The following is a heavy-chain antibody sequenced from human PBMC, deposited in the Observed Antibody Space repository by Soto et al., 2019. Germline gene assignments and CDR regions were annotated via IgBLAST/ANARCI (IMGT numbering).Heavy chain of an antibody. CDR3: ARGVMGISYESSGFEY. CDR1: GFTFTNYA. J-gene: IGHJ4*02. V-gene: IGHV3-33*05. D-gene: IGHD3-22*01. Sequence: QVQLVESGGGVVQPGRSLRLSCAASGFTFTNYAMHWVRQAPGKGLEWVALILSDGNTKYYADSVKGRLTISRDNSENTVFLQMNSLRAEDTALYYCARGVMGISYESSGFEYWGQGALVTVSS. CDR2: ILSDGNTK.